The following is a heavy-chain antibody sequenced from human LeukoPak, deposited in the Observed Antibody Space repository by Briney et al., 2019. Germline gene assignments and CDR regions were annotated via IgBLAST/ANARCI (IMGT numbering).Heavy chain of an antibody. D-gene: IGHD3-10*01. Sequence: PGGSLRLSCAASGFTFSNYGMHWVRQAPGKGLEWVAFIRSDGSNEYYADSVKGRFTISRDNSRNTLYLQMNSLRAEDTAVYYCAKDGDYYDSGSYYDYWGQGTLVTVSS. CDR2: IRSDGSNE. CDR3: AKDGDYYDSGSYYDY. CDR1: GFTFSNYG. J-gene: IGHJ4*02. V-gene: IGHV3-30*02.